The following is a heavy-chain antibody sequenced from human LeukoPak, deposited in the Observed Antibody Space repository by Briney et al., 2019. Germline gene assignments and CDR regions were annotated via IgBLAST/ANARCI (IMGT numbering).Heavy chain of an antibody. Sequence: GGSLRLSCTASGFTFGDYAMSWVRQAPGRGLEWVGFIRSKAYGETTDYAASVQGRFTISRDDSKSIAYLQMDSLKTEDTAVYYCAVGLNYYYGMDVWGQGTTVTVSS. CDR3: AVGLNYYYGMDV. CDR2: IRSKAYGETT. CDR1: GFTFGDYA. D-gene: IGHD2-15*01. V-gene: IGHV3-49*04. J-gene: IGHJ6*02.